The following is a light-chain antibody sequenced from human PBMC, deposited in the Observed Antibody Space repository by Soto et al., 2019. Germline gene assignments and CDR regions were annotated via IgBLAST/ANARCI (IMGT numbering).Light chain of an antibody. J-gene: IGKJ2*01. V-gene: IGKV4-1*01. CDR1: QSVLYSSNNKNY. CDR3: QEYYSTRLT. Sequence: DIVMTQSPDSLAVSLGERATINCKSSQSVLYSSNNKNYLAWYRQKPGQPPKLLIYWACTRESGVPDRFSGSGSGTDFTLTISGLQAEAVAVYYCQEYYSTRLTFGQGTKLEI. CDR2: WAC.